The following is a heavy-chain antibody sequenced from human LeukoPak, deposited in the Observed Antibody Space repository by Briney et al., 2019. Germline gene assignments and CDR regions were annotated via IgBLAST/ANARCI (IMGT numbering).Heavy chain of an antibody. CDR1: GFTFSSYA. Sequence: PGGSLRLSGAASGFTFSSYAMHWVRQAPGKGLEWVAVISYDGSNKYYADSVKGRFTISRDNSKNTLYLQMNSLRAEDTAVYYCAREPRYDFWSGYYPAVDAFDIWGQGTMVTVSS. CDR3: AREPRYDFWSGYYPAVDAFDI. D-gene: IGHD3-3*01. V-gene: IGHV3-30-3*01. CDR2: ISYDGSNK. J-gene: IGHJ3*02.